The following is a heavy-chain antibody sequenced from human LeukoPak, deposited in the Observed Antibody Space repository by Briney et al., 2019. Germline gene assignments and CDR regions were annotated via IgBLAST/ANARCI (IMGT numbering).Heavy chain of an antibody. J-gene: IGHJ3*02. CDR1: GYTFTGYY. CDR2: INPNSGDT. D-gene: IGHD1-1*01. V-gene: IGHV1-2*02. Sequence: ASVKVSCKASGYTFTGYYMHWVRQAPGQGLEWMGWINPNSGDTNYAQKFQGRVTMTRDTSISTAYMELSRLRSDDTAVYYCARQNWNDAGAFDIWGQGTMVTVSS. CDR3: ARQNWNDAGAFDI.